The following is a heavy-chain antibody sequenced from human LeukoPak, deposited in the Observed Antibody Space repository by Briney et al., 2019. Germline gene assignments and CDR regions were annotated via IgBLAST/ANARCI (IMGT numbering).Heavy chain of an antibody. J-gene: IGHJ5*02. D-gene: IGHD3-22*01. CDR2: IRSNSDGGTI. CDR1: GFTFSNAW. V-gene: IGHV3-15*07. CDR3: ATDFYDST. Sequence: GGSLRLSCATSGFTFSNAWMNWVRQAPGKGLEWVGRIRSNSDGGTIDYAAPVKGRFTLSRDDSKTTLYLQMNSLQTEDIAVYYCATDFYDSTWGQGTLVTVSS.